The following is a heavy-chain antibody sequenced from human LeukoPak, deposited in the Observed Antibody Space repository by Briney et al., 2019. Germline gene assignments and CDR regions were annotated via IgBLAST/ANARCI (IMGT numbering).Heavy chain of an antibody. CDR3: ARGDSYYSYGMDV. CDR1: GFTLSNYD. D-gene: IGHD3/OR15-3a*01. CDR2: IDAAGDP. V-gene: IGHV3-13*05. J-gene: IGHJ6*02. Sequence: GGSLRLSCAASGFTLSNYDMHWVRQVTGKGLEWVSLIDAAGDPYYPGSVKGRFTISRENAKNSLYLQMSSLGVGDTAVYYCARGDSYYSYGMDVWGQGTTVTVS.